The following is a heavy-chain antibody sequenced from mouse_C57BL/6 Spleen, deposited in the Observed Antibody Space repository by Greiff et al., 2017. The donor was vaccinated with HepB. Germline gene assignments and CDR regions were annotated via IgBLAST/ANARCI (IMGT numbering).Heavy chain of an antibody. D-gene: IGHD3-2*02. CDR1: GYTFTDYY. CDR3: ARQLRPRENAMDY. V-gene: IGHV1-26*01. Sequence: VQLKQSGPELVKPGASVKISCKASGYTFTDYYMNWVKQSHGKSLEWIGDINPNNGGTSYNQKFKGKATLTVDKSSSTAYMELRSLTSEDSAVYYCARQLRPRENAMDYWGQGTSVTVSS. J-gene: IGHJ4*01. CDR2: INPNNGGT.